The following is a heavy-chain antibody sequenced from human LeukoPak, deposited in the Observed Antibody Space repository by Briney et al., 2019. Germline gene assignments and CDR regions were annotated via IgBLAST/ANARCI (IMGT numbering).Heavy chain of an antibody. Sequence: PSQTLSLTCTVSAHSTSSGAYYSCWIRPPPGKAPAWIGYIYCGGSTYYNPSLKSRVTISVDTSKNQFSLKLSSVTAADTAVYYCARGLLVGATRIDYWGQGTLVTVSS. J-gene: IGHJ4*02. V-gene: IGHV4-30-4*01. CDR3: ARGLLVGATRIDY. D-gene: IGHD1-26*01. CDR1: AHSTSSGAYY. CDR2: IYCGGST.